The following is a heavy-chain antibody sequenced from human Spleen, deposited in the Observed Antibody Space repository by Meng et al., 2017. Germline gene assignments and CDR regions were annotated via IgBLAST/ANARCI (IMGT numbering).Heavy chain of an antibody. CDR2: ISGSGDVT. J-gene: IGHJ6*02. CDR3: AKIARRSYYYNGLDV. V-gene: IGHV3-23*01. CDR1: GFTFTTDA. Sequence: GESLKISCAASGFTFTTDAMSWVRQAPGKGLEWVSGISGSGDVTYYADSVKGRFTVSRDNSKNTLYLLMHSLRAEDTAVYYCAKIARRSYYYNGLDVWGQGTTVTVSS. D-gene: IGHD3-10*01.